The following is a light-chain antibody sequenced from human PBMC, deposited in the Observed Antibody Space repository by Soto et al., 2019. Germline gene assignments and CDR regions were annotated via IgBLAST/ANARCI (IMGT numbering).Light chain of an antibody. CDR3: QQYRGSPPET. CDR2: ETS. Sequence: EIVLTPSPDTLSLSPGERATLSCRASESIGDTYLAWYQQRPGQAPRLLIYETSSKSTGIPDRFSGSGCGTDFTLTISRLEPEDSAVYYCQQYRGSPPETFGQGTKVEI. CDR1: ESIGDTY. V-gene: IGKV3-20*01. J-gene: IGKJ1*01.